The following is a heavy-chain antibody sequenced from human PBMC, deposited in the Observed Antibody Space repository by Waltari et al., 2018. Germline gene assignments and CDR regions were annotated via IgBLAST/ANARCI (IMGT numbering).Heavy chain of an antibody. Sequence: EVQLLESGGDLVQPGGSLSISWAASGFSFGHYPMAWVRQAPGKGLEWVSTMTADGRSRNYADSVKGRFTISRDNSQNTLDLQMNTLRAEDTAVYFCAKADFGDPFWYFDLWGRGTLVTV. V-gene: IGHV3-23*01. CDR2: MTADGRSR. CDR1: GFSFGHYP. CDR3: AKADFGDPFWYFDL. D-gene: IGHD4-17*01. J-gene: IGHJ2*01.